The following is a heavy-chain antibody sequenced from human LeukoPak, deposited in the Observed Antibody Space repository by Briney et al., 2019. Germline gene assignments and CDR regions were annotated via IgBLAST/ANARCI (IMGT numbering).Heavy chain of an antibody. CDR3: ARHARLRSEKAAFDI. Sequence: PSETLSLTCTVSGGSISSSSYYWGWIRQPPGKGLEWIGSIYYSGSTYYNPSLKSRVTISVDTSKNQFSLKLSSVTAADTAVYYCARHARLRSEKAAFDIWGQGTMVTVSS. CDR1: GGSISSSSYY. V-gene: IGHV4-39*01. CDR2: IYYSGST. J-gene: IGHJ3*02.